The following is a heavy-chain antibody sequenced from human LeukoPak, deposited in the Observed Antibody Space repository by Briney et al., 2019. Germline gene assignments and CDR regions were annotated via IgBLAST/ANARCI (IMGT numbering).Heavy chain of an antibody. D-gene: IGHD5-18*01. V-gene: IGHV4-39*01. Sequence: SETLSLTCTVSGGSISTSNYYWGWIRQAPGKGREWIGSIYNGGGTHYNPSLKSRVTISIDTSKNQFSLNLSSVTAADTAVYYCARYMSSTAQDYWGQGTLVTVSS. CDR1: GGSISTSNYY. J-gene: IGHJ4*02. CDR2: IYNGGGT. CDR3: ARYMSSTAQDY.